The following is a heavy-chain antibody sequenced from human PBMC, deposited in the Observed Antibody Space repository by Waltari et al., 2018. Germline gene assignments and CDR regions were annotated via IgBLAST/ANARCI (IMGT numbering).Heavy chain of an antibody. CDR2: MNPNSGNT. CDR1: GYTFTSYA. V-gene: IGHV1-8*03. Sequence: VQLVQSGAEVQKPGASVQVSCKASGYTFTSYAINWVRKATGQGLGWMGWMNPNSGNTGYAQKFQGRVTITRNTSISTAYMELSSLRSEDTAVYYCARGVLYYDYIWGSYRSLDYWGQGTLVTVSS. J-gene: IGHJ4*02. D-gene: IGHD3-16*02. CDR3: ARGVLYYDYIWGSYRSLDY.